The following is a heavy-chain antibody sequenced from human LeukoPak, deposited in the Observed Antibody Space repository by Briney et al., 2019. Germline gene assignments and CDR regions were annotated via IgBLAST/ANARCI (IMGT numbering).Heavy chain of an antibody. J-gene: IGHJ4*02. V-gene: IGHV4-39*01. Sequence: SETLSLTCTVSGGSFNSSSYYWGWIRQPPGEALEWIGSIYHSGYTYYNPSLKSRVTISVDTSKSQFSLKLSSVTAADTAVYYCARSSMFRGVTVDYWGQGTLVTVSS. CDR2: IYHSGYT. CDR1: GGSFNSSSYY. D-gene: IGHD3-10*01. CDR3: ARSSMFRGVTVDY.